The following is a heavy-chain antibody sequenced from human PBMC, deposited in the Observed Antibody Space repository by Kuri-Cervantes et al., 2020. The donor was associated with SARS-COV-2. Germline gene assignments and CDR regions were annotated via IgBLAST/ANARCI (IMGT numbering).Heavy chain of an antibody. CDR3: ARGSAGGRYSNYVLDY. CDR2: INPSGGST. CDR1: GYTFTSYY. Sequence: ASVKVSCKASGYTFTSYYMHWVRQAPGQELEWMGIINPSGGSTSYAQKFQGRVTMTRDTSTSTVYMELSSLRSEDTAVYYCARGSAGGRYSNYVLDYWGQGTLVTVSS. J-gene: IGHJ4*02. D-gene: IGHD4-11*01. V-gene: IGHV1-46*01.